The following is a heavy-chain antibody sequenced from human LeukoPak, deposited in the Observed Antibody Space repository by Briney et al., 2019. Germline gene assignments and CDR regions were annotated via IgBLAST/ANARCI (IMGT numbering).Heavy chain of an antibody. CDR1: GFSFSTCA. V-gene: IGHV3-7*03. CDR3: ARARSRSVRGTIPGWAWNLDL. Sequence: GGSLRLSCAASGFSFSTCAMSWVRQAPGKGLEWVANIDQDGSDKNYVGSVKGRFTISRDDAKNSLFLQMNSLTSEDTALYYCARARSRSVRGTIPGWAWNLDLWGRGTLVTVSS. J-gene: IGHJ2*01. D-gene: IGHD3-10*01. CDR2: IDQDGSDK.